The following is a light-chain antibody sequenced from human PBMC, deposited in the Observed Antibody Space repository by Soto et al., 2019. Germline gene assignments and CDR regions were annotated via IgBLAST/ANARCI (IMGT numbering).Light chain of an antibody. CDR2: GAS. CDR1: QSVSSNL. J-gene: IGKJ1*01. CDR3: QQYGSSPRT. Sequence: EIVLTQSPGTLSLSPGERATLSCRASQSVSSNLLAWYRQKPGQAPSLLIYGASSRATGIPDRFSGSGSGTDFTLTISRLEPEDFAVYYCQQYGSSPRTFGQGTKVEIK. V-gene: IGKV3-20*01.